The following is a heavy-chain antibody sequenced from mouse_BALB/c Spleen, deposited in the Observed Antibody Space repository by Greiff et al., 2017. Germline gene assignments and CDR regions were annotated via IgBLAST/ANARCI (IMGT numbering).Heavy chain of an antibody. CDR3: ARSSYGNCFDY. J-gene: IGHJ2*01. Sequence: EVKLVESGGGLVKPGGSLKLSCAASGFTFSSYTMSWVRQTPEKRLEWVATISSGGGNTYYPDSVKGRFTISRDNAKNNLYLQMSSLRSEDTALYYCARSSYGNCFDYWGQGTTLTVSS. V-gene: IGHV5-9*03. CDR2: ISSGGGNT. CDR1: GFTFSSYT. D-gene: IGHD2-10*01.